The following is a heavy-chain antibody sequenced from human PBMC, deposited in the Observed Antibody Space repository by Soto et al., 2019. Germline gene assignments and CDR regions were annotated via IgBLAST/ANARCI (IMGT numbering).Heavy chain of an antibody. J-gene: IGHJ4*02. CDR1: GGTFSNFA. Sequence: SVKVSCKASGGTFSNFAISWVRQAPGQGLEWMGGFIPIFGTLNYAQRFQGRLTISADEPTSTAYMELSRLRSEDTAVYYCARELKEAVSWLSFDYWGQGTLVTVSS. CDR3: ARELKEAVSWLSFDY. V-gene: IGHV1-69*13. CDR2: FIPIFGTL. D-gene: IGHD3-22*01.